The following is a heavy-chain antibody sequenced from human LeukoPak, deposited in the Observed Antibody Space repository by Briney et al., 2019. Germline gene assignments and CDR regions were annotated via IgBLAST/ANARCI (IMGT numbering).Heavy chain of an antibody. D-gene: IGHD6-13*01. Sequence: GGSLRLSCAASGFTFSSYGMHWVRQAPGKGLEWVAVISYDGTNKYYADSVKGRFTISRDNSKNTVYLQMNSLRVEDTAVYYCAKDLSQGRAAPDYWGQGTLVTVSS. CDR1: GFTFSSYG. CDR3: AKDLSQGRAAPDY. CDR2: ISYDGTNK. J-gene: IGHJ4*02. V-gene: IGHV3-30*18.